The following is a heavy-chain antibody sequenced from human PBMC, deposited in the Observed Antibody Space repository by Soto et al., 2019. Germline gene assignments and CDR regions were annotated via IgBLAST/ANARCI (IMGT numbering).Heavy chain of an antibody. D-gene: IGHD1-26*01. CDR1: GFKFSTYW. CDR3: VGGAGWELDY. CDR2: IRQDGTET. J-gene: IGHJ4*02. Sequence: EAQLVESGGGLVQPGGSLRLSCAASGFKFSTYWMNWVRQAPGMGLEWLAIIRQDGTETHYVDSVKGRFTISRDNTKNSLFLQMNNLRADDTAVYYCVGGAGWELDYWGQGTLLTVSS. V-gene: IGHV3-7*03.